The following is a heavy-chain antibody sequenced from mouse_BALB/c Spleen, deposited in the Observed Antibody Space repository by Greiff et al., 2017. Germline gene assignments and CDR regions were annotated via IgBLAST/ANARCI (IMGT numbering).Heavy chain of an antibody. CDR2: IDPANGNT. Sequence: EVQLQQSVAELVKPGASVKLSCTASGFNIKDTYMHWVKQRPEQGLEWIGRIDPANGNTKYDPKFQGKATITADTSSNTAYLQLSSLTSEDTAVYYCASYDGYYGYFDVWGAGTTVTVSS. D-gene: IGHD2-3*01. CDR3: ASYDGYYGYFDV. CDR1: GFNIKDTY. J-gene: IGHJ1*01. V-gene: IGHV14-3*02.